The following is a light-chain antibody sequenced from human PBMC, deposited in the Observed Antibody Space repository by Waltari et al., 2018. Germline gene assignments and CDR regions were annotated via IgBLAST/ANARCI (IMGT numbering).Light chain of an antibody. CDR2: WAA. J-gene: IGKJ1*01. CDR1: QSVLYRSNNKNN. Sequence: DIVMTQSPDSLAVSLGARATINCKSSQSVLYRSNNKNNLAWYQQKPGHPLKLLIYWAATRASGVPDRFTGSGSGTDFTLTISSLQAEDVAVYHCHQYYSPPWTFGQGTKVEIK. CDR3: HQYYSPPWT. V-gene: IGKV4-1*01.